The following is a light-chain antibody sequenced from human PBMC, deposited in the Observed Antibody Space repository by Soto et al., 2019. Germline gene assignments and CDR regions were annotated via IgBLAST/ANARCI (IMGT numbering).Light chain of an antibody. J-gene: IGLJ2*01. Sequence: QSVLTQPPSVSGAPGQRVTISCTGSSSNIGAGYDVHWYQQLPGTAPKLLIYGNTNRPSGVPDRFSGSKSGTSASLAITGLQADDEADYYCQSYDSSLSGPVVFGGGTKPTVL. CDR3: QSYDSSLSGPVV. CDR2: GNT. CDR1: SSNIGAGYD. V-gene: IGLV1-40*01.